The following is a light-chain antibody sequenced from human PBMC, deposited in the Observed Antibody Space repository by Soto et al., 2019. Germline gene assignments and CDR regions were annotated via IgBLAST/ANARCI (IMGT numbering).Light chain of an antibody. CDR2: RNN. V-gene: IGLV1-47*01. CDR3: AAWDDSLSAVV. Sequence: QAVVTQPPSASGTPEQRVTISCSGSSSNIGSNYVYWYQQLPGTAPKLLIYRNNQRPSGVPDRFSGSKSGTSASLAISGLRSEDEADYYCAAWDDSLSAVVFGGGTKLTVL. CDR1: SSNIGSNY. J-gene: IGLJ2*01.